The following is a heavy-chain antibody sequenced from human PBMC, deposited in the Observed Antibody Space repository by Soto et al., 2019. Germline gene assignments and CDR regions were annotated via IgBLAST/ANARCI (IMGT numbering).Heavy chain of an antibody. CDR1: GGTFSSYA. CDR2: IIPIFGRA. CDR3: ASLGYCSSNSCYTIDY. J-gene: IGHJ4*02. V-gene: IGHV1-69*12. D-gene: IGHD2-2*02. Sequence: QVQLVQSGAEVKKPGASVKVSCKASGGTFSSYAISWVRQAPGQGLEWMGGIIPIFGRANYAQKFQGRVTITADESTSTASMELSRLRSEDTAVYYCASLGYCSSNSCYTIDYWGQGTLVTVSS.